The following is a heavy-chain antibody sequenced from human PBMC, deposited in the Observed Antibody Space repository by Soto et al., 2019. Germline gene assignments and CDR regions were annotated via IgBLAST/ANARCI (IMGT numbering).Heavy chain of an antibody. CDR1: GYSFTNYW. D-gene: IGHD6-13*01. CDR2: IYPGDSDM. J-gene: IGHJ6*02. V-gene: IGHV5-51*01. CDR3: ARQGQQLLDYYYGMDV. Sequence: PGESLKISCEGVGYSFTNYWIAWVRQMPGKGPEWMGTIYPGDSDMRYSPSFRGQVTMSVDKSINTAYLQWGSLTASDTAMYYCARQGQQLLDYYYGMDVWGQGTTVTVSS.